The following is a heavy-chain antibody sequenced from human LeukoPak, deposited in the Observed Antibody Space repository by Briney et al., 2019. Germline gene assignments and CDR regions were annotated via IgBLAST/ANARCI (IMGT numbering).Heavy chain of an antibody. J-gene: IGHJ5*02. CDR3: ASREPGGDWFDP. V-gene: IGHV4-30-2*01. D-gene: IGHD1-14*01. CDR1: GGSISSGGYY. CDR2: IYHSGST. Sequence: SSETLSLTCTVSGGSISSGGYYWSWIRQPPGKGLEWIGYIYHSGSTYYNPSLKSRVTISVDRSKNQFSLKLSSVTAADTAVYYCASREPGGDWFDPWGQGTLVTVSS.